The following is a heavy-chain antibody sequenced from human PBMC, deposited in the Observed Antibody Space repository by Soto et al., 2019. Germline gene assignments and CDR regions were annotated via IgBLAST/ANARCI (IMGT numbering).Heavy chain of an antibody. CDR3: VRDRRIYYSDPHDEFVASDYEV. CDR2: FIPIFRTL. V-gene: IGHV1-69*01. D-gene: IGHD3-22*01. J-gene: IGHJ3*01. CDR1: GGIFGSHG. Sequence: QVQLIQSEAAVMKPGSSVRVSCTASGGIFGSHGFSLVRQAPGQRLEWVGGFIPIFRTLTYTEKFQARVRIAAEESVNTVYLDLSGLTSDDTAVYYCVRDRRIYYSDPHDEFVASDYEVWGQGTMVTVSS.